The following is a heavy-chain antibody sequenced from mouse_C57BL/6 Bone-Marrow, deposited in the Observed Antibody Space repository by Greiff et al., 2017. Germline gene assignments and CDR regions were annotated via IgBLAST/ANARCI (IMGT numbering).Heavy chain of an antibody. D-gene: IGHD3-1*01. CDR1: GFTFSNYW. Sequence: EVMLVESGGGLVQPGGSMKLSCVASGFTFSNYWMNWVRQSPEKGLEWVAQIRLKSDNYATHYAESVKGRFTISRDDSKSSVYLQMNNLRAEDTGIYYCTGRGNYGDYGGQGTTLTVSS. CDR2: IRLKSDNYAT. V-gene: IGHV6-3*01. CDR3: TGRGNYGDY. J-gene: IGHJ2*01.